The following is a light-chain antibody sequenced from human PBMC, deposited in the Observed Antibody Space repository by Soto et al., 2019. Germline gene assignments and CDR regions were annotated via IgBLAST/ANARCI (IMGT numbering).Light chain of an antibody. V-gene: IGKV1-9*01. J-gene: IGKJ4*01. CDR2: AAS. CDR3: QQLSTYPST. CDR1: QAIGSY. Sequence: IQLTQSPSSLSASVGDRVTITSRPSQAIGSYLPWYQQKPGEPPKLLIFAASTLQSGAPSRFSVSGSVTDFTLTISSLQAEDVATYYCQQLSTYPSTFGGGTKVEIK.